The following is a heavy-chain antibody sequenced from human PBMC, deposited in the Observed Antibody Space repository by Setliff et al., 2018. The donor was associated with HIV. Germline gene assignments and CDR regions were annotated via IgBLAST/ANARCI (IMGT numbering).Heavy chain of an antibody. V-gene: IGHV4-38-2*02. Sequence: SETLSLTCIVSNYPITSNYYWAWIRQPPGQGLEWIGSINHGGKTYYSPSLKSRVAISVDTSKNQFSLHFQSVTAADTALYFCARLGDFSYSSRYLYAFDFWGHGALVTVSS. J-gene: IGHJ4*01. CDR3: ARLGDFSYSSRYLYAFDF. CDR2: INHGGKT. D-gene: IGHD2-8*01. CDR1: NYPITSNYY.